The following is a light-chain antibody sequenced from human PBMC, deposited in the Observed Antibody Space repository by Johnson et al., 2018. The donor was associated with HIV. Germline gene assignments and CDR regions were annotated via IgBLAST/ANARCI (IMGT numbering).Light chain of an antibody. V-gene: IGLV1-51*01. CDR3: GTWDTSLSAGV. J-gene: IGLJ1*01. CDR2: DNH. Sequence: QSVLTQPPSVSAAPGQKVTISCSASNSNIVNIYISWYQQLPGAAPKLFIYDNHKRPSGIPDRFSGSKSGTSATLAITGLQTGDEADYYCGTWDTSLSAGVLGTGTKVTVL. CDR1: NSNIVNIY.